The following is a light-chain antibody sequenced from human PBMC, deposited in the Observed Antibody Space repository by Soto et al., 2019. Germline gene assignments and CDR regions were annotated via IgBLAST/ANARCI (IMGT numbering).Light chain of an antibody. J-gene: IGLJ1*01. CDR2: EVT. Sequence: QYALTQPPSASGSPGQSVTLSCTGTSSDVGANNYVSWYQQHPGKAPKLMIYEVTKRPSGVPDRFSGSKSGNTASLTVSGLQAEDAADYCCSSYAGVNRVFGTGTKVTVL. CDR3: SSYAGVNRV. CDR1: SSDVGANNY. V-gene: IGLV2-8*01.